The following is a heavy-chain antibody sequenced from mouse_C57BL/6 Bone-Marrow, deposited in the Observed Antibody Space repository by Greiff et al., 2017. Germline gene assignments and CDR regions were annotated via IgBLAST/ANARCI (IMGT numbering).Heavy chain of an antibody. V-gene: IGHV1-55*01. CDR2: IYPGSGST. CDR3: ARPYCSNYWYFDV. Sequence: QVQLQQPGAELVKPGASVKMSCKASGYTFTSYWITWVKQRPGQGLEWIGDIYPGSGSTNYNEKFKSKAPMTVDTSSSTAYMQHSSLTSEDSAVYYCARPYCSNYWYFDVWGTGTTVTVSS. J-gene: IGHJ1*03. D-gene: IGHD2-5*01. CDR1: GYTFTSYW.